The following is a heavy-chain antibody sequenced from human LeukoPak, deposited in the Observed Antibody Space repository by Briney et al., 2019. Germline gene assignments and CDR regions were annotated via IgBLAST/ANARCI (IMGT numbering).Heavy chain of an antibody. V-gene: IGHV3-21*01. J-gene: IGHJ4*02. D-gene: IGHD6-19*01. CDR1: GFTFSSYS. CDR3: ARDDGVAGTEGY. Sequence: GGSLRLSCAASGFTFSSYSMNWVRQAPGKGLEWVSSISSSSSYIYYADSVKGRFTISRDNAKNSLCLRMNSLRAEDTAVYYCARDDGVAGTEGYWGQGTLVTVSS. CDR2: ISSSSSYI.